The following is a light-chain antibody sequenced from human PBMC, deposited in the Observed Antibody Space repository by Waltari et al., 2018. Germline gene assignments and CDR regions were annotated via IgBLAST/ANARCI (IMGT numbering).Light chain of an antibody. CDR1: SSDVGSYNL. CDR3: CSYAGTTTWV. Sequence: QSALTQPASVSGSPGQSITISCTGTSSDVGSYNLVSWYQHHPGRAPKVMIYEVNKRPSGVSQRFYASKSGNTASLTISGLQAEDEADYYCCSYAGTTTWVFGGGTKLTVL. J-gene: IGLJ3*02. CDR2: EVN. V-gene: IGLV2-23*02.